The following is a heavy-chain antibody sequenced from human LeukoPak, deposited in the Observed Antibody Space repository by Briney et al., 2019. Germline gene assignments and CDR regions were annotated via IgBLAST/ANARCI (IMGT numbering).Heavy chain of an antibody. V-gene: IGHV1-8*02. CDR3: ARALTVTTTPGNY. Sequence: ASVKVSCKASGGTFSSYAISWVRQATGQGLEWMGWMNPNSGNTGYAQKFQGRVTMTRNTSISTAYMELSSLRSEDTAVYYCARALTVTTTPGNYWGQGTLVTVSS. D-gene: IGHD4-17*01. J-gene: IGHJ4*02. CDR2: MNPNSGNT. CDR1: GGTFSSYA.